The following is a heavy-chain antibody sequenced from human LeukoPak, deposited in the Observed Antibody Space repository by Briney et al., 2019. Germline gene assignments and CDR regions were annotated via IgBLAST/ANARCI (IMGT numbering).Heavy chain of an antibody. D-gene: IGHD6-13*01. CDR1: GGSISSYS. CDR2: IFYSGST. V-gene: IGHV4-59*08. J-gene: IGHJ4*02. CDR3: ARRNRAAATFDY. Sequence: SETLSLTCTVSGGSISSYSWSWIRQPPGKGLEWIGYIFYSGSTNFNPSLKSRVTISVDTSKNQFSLKLSSVTAADTAVYYCARRNRAAATFDYWGQGTLVTVPS.